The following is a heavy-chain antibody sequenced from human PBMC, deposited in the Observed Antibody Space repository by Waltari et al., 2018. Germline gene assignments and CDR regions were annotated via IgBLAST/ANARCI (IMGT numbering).Heavy chain of an antibody. CDR2: MSSSSSYI. V-gene: IGHV3-21*01. CDR3: ARAPYD. D-gene: IGHD4-17*01. Sequence: EVQLVESGGGLVKPGGSLRLSCAASGFTFSSYSMNWVRQAPGTGREWVSSMSSSSSYIYYADSGKGRFTISRDNAKNSLYLQMNSLRAEDTAVYYCARAPYDWGQGTLVTVSS. CDR1: GFTFSSYS. J-gene: IGHJ4*02.